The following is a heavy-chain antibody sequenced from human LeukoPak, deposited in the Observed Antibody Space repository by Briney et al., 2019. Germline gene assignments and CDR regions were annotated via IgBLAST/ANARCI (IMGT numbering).Heavy chain of an antibody. D-gene: IGHD4-17*01. V-gene: IGHV3-30*02. Sequence: GSLRLSCAASGFTFSSYGMYWVRQAPGKGLEWVAFTRYDGSNKYYADSVKGRFTISRDNSKNTLYLKMNSLRAEDTAVYYCAKRSTVTPYYFYYMDVWGRGTTVTISS. CDR1: GFTFSSYG. CDR3: AKRSTVTPYYFYYMDV. CDR2: TRYDGSNK. J-gene: IGHJ6*03.